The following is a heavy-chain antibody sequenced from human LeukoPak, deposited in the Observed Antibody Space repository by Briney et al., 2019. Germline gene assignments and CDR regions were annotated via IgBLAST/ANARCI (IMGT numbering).Heavy chain of an antibody. D-gene: IGHD6-13*01. J-gene: IGHJ3*02. CDR3: ARFLAAAGNDAFDI. V-gene: IGHV3-21*01. CDR2: ISSSSSYI. Sequence: GGSLRLSCAASGFTFSSYSMNWVRQAPGKGLEWVSSISSSSSYIYYADSVKGRFTISRDNDKNSLYLQMNSLRAEDTAVYYCARFLAAAGNDAFDIWGQGTMVTVSS. CDR1: GFTFSSYS.